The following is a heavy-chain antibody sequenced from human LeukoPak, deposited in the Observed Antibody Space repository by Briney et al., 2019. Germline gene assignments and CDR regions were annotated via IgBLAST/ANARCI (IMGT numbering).Heavy chain of an antibody. CDR2: SYYSGTT. CDR3: ARHGGSGSFDY. J-gene: IGHJ4*02. V-gene: IGHV4-59*08. CDR1: GGSISTYS. D-gene: IGHD3-3*01. Sequence: SETLSLTCTVSGGSISTYSWSWIRQPPGKGLEWIGYSYYSGTTTPHPSLKSRVTISVDPSKNQFSLRLTSVTAADTAVYYCARHGGSGSFDYWGQGTLVTVSS.